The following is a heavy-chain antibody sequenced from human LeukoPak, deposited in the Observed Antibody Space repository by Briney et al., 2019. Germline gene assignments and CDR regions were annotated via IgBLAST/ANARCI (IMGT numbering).Heavy chain of an antibody. CDR3: ARDLTRYSSGWAKDY. J-gene: IGHJ4*02. CDR2: IIPILGIA. CDR1: GGTFSSYA. V-gene: IGHV1-69*04. D-gene: IGHD6-19*01. Sequence: GASVKVSCKASGGTFSSYAISWVRQAPGQGLEWMGRIIPILGIANYAQKFQGRVTITADKSTSTAYMELSSLRSEDTAVYYCARDLTRYSSGWAKDYWGQGTLVTVSS.